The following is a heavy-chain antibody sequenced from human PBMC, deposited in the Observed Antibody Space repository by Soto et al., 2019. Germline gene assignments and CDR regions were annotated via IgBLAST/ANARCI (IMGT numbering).Heavy chain of an antibody. CDR3: AALRGGGYYGMDV. J-gene: IGHJ6*02. CDR2: IYYSGST. D-gene: IGHD3-16*01. CDR1: GGSISSSSYY. Sequence: SETLSLTCTVSGGSISSSSYYWGLIRQPPGKGLEWIGSIYYSGSTYYNPSLKSRVTISVDTSKNQFSLKLSSVTAADTAVYFCAALRGGGYYGMDVWGQGTTVTVSS. V-gene: IGHV4-39*01.